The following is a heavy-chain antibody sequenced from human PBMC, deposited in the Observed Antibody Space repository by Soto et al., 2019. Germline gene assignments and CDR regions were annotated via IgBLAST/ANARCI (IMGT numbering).Heavy chain of an antibody. J-gene: IGHJ4*02. Sequence: GGSLRLSCAASGFTFSSYAMHWVRQAPGKGLEWVAVISYDGSNKYYADSVKGRFTISRDNSKNTLYLQMNSLRAEDTAVYYCAXLGPGYSSGWYNHHYFDYWGQGTLVTVSS. CDR1: GFTFSSYA. V-gene: IGHV3-30-3*01. CDR2: ISYDGSNK. D-gene: IGHD6-19*01. CDR3: AXLGPGYSSGWYNHHYFDY.